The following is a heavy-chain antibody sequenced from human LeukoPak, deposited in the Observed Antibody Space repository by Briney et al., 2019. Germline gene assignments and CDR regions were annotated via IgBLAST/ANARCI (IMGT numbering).Heavy chain of an antibody. CDR2: ISGSGVDT. CDR1: GLSFSTYA. J-gene: IGHJ4*02. D-gene: IGHD3-10*01. V-gene: IGHV3-23*01. CDR3: ASGTYRLGDY. Sequence: GWSLSLSCAAYGLSFSTYAMSWVRQAPGKGLEWVAGISGSGVDTHYAGSVNGRFRISRDNSANTLYLQMNSLREEDTALYYCASGTYRLGDYWGQGTQVAVSP.